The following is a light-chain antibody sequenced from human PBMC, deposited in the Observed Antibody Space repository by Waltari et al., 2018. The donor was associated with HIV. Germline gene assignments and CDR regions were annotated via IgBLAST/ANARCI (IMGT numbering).Light chain of an antibody. Sequence: QSVLTQPPSASGAPGQRVTISCSGSSSNIGSNFVYWYQQLPGMAPKLLIYRNNQRPAGVPDRFSGSKSGTSASLAISGRRSEDEADYYCAAWTDSRYVVFGGGTKLTVL. CDR1: SSNIGSNF. J-gene: IGLJ2*01. CDR3: AAWTDSRYVV. CDR2: RNN. V-gene: IGLV1-47*01.